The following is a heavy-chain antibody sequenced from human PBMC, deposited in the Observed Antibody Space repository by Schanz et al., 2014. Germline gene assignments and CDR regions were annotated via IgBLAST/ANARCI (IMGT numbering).Heavy chain of an antibody. V-gene: IGHV3-21*04. CDR1: GFIFTSYS. J-gene: IGHJ6*02. D-gene: IGHD3-16*01. Sequence: EVQLVESGGGLVKSGGSLRLSCATSGFIFTSYSMHWVRQAPGKGLEWVSSISSSSNYYYYADSVKGRFTISRDDAKNSLYLQMNSLRAEDTALYYCAKDRQNRVNRVGYYYGMDVWGQGTTVTVSS. CDR3: AKDRQNRVNRVGYYYGMDV. CDR2: ISSSSNYY.